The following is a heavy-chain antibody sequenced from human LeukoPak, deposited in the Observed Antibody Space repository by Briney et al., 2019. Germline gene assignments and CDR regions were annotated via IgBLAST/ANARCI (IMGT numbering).Heavy chain of an antibody. CDR3: ARRSDYYGSGESYYYYGMDV. Sequence: GESLKISCKGSGYSFTSYWIGWVRQMPGKGLEWMGIIYPGDSDTRYSPSLQGQVTISADKSISTAYLQWSSLKASDTAMYYCARRSDYYGSGESYYYYGMDVWGQGTTVTVSS. CDR1: GYSFTSYW. J-gene: IGHJ6*02. CDR2: IYPGDSDT. V-gene: IGHV5-51*01. D-gene: IGHD3-10*01.